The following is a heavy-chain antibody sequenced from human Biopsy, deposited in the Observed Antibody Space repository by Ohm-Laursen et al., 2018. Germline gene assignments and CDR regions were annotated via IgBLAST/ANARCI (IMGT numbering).Heavy chain of an antibody. Sequence: SLRLSCTASGFTFNDFAMTWVRQTPDKGLEWVAVVSYDGRTQFYADSVKGRFTVSRENSKNTLFLELNSLKDDDTAIYYCAKEFTPYTSDWFFESWGQGTLVTVSS. CDR3: AKEFTPYTSDWFFES. D-gene: IGHD2-21*01. V-gene: IGHV3-30*18. J-gene: IGHJ4*02. CDR1: GFTFNDFA. CDR2: VSYDGRTQ.